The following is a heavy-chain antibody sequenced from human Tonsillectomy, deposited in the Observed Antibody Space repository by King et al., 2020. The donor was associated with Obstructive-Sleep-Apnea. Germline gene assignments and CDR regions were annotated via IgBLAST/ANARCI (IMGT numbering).Heavy chain of an antibody. D-gene: IGHD4-11*01. V-gene: IGHV1-18*01. CDR3: ARVHTTASADTLDY. J-gene: IGHJ4*02. Sequence: LQLVQSGAEVKKPGASVKVSCKASGYTFTNYGVTWVRQAPGQGLEWMGRISAYIGNGNYAQKYQGRVTMTTDTSTSTAYMDLRSLRSDDTTVYFCARVHTTASADTLDYWGQGTLVTVSS. CDR1: GYTFTNYG. CDR2: ISAYIGNG.